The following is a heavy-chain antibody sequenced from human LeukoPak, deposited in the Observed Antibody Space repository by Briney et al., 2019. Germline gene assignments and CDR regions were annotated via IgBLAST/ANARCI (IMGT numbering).Heavy chain of an antibody. Sequence: GGSLRLSCTASGFTFSSYAMSWVRQAPGKGLEWVSAIIGSGGSTYYADSVKGRFTISRDNSKNTLYLQMNSLRLEDTAVYYCSRDHGMSTIIWGQGTLVTVSS. J-gene: IGHJ4*02. V-gene: IGHV3-23*01. CDR2: IIGSGGST. D-gene: IGHD5/OR15-5a*01. CDR1: GFTFSSYA. CDR3: SRDHGMSTII.